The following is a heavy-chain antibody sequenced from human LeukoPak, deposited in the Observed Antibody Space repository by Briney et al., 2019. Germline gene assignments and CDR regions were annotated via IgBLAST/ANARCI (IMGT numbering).Heavy chain of an antibody. CDR2: IRSKAYGGTT. CDR1: GFTFGDYA. Sequence: GGSLRLSCTASGFTFGDYAMSWVRQAPGKGLEWVGFIRSKAYGGTTEYAASVKGRFTISRDDSKSIAYLQMNSLKTEDTAVYYCTSGLTLGRLEGSLYYYYYMDVWGKGTTVTISS. J-gene: IGHJ6*03. V-gene: IGHV3-49*04. D-gene: IGHD6-6*01. CDR3: TSGLTLGRLEGSLYYYYYMDV.